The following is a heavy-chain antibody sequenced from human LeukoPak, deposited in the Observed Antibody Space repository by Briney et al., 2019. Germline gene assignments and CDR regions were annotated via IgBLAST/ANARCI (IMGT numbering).Heavy chain of an antibody. CDR2: IKEDGSES. V-gene: IGHV3-7*04. CDR3: VRADFRGSSRDFAY. CDR1: GFSLSIYW. J-gene: IGHJ4*02. D-gene: IGHD6-13*01. Sequence: PGGSLRLSCVASGFSLSIYWMGWVRQAPGKGLEWVSNIKEDGSESYYVGSVKGRFTISRDNAKNSLYLQVNSLRAEDTATYYCVRADFRGSSRDFAYWGQGALVTVSS.